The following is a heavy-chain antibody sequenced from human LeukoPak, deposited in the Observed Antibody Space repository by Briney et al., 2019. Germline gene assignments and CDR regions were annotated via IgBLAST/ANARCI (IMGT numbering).Heavy chain of an antibody. CDR3: ARASITMVRGVIIRDYYGMDV. V-gene: IGHV1-2*04. Sequence: ASVKVSCKASGYTFTGYYMHWVRQAPRQGLEWMGWINPNSGGTNYAQKFQGWVTMTRDTSISTAYMELSRLRSDDTAVYYCARASITMVRGVIIRDYYGMDVWGKGTTVTVSS. CDR1: GYTFTGYY. J-gene: IGHJ6*04. D-gene: IGHD3-10*01. CDR2: INPNSGGT.